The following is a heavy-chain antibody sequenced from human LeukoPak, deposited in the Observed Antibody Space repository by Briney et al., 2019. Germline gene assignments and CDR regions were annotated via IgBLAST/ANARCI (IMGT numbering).Heavy chain of an antibody. J-gene: IGHJ4*02. CDR1: GFTFSSYG. CDR2: IWYDGSNK. V-gene: IGHV3-33*01. Sequence: GRSLRLSCAASGFTFSSYGMHGVRQAPGKGLEGVAVIWYDGSNKYYADSVKGRFTISRDNSKNTLYLQMNSLRAEDTAVYYCARGRERYYYDSSGYYLDYWGQGTLVTVSS. D-gene: IGHD3-22*01. CDR3: ARGRERYYYDSSGYYLDY.